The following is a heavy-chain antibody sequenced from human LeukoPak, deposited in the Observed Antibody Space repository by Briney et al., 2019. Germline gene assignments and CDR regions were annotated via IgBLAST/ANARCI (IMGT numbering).Heavy chain of an antibody. J-gene: IGHJ4*02. CDR2: TIPIFGTA. CDR1: GGTFSSYA. Sequence: ASVKVSCKASGGTFSSYAISWVRQAPGQGLEWMGGTIPIFGTANYAQKFQGRVTITTDESTSTAYMELSSLRSEDTAVYYCAREGDTAMADDYWGQGTLVTVSS. CDR3: AREGDTAMADDY. D-gene: IGHD5-18*01. V-gene: IGHV1-69*05.